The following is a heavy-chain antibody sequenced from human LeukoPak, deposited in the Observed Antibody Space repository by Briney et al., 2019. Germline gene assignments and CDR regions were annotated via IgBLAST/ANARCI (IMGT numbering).Heavy chain of an antibody. Sequence: ASVKVSCKASGYTFTSYAMHWVRQAPGQRLGRMGWINAGNGNTKYSQKFQGRVTITRDTSASTAYMELSSLRSEDTAVYYCARGGVVPAAIPDYWGQGTLVTVSS. CDR3: ARGGVVPAAIPDY. J-gene: IGHJ4*02. CDR2: INAGNGNT. D-gene: IGHD2-2*01. V-gene: IGHV1-3*01. CDR1: GYTFTSYA.